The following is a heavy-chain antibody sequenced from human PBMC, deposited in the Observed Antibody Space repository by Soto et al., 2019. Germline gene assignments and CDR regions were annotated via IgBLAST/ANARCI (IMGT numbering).Heavy chain of an antibody. CDR3: ARGAAAVSYYYYGMDV. Sequence: RHSCGAAGFTVSNNYMSRVRKAPGKGLEWVSVIYSGGSTYYADSVKGRFTISRDNSKNTLYLQMNSLRAEDTAVYYCARGAAAVSYYYYGMDVWGQGTTVTVSS. V-gene: IGHV3-66*01. D-gene: IGHD6-13*01. CDR1: GFTVSNNY. CDR2: IYSGGST. J-gene: IGHJ6*02.